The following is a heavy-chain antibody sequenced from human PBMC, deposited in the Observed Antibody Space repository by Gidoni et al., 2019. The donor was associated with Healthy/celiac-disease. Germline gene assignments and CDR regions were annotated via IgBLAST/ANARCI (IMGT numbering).Heavy chain of an antibody. CDR2: IIPIFGTA. D-gene: IGHD6-19*01. CDR1: GCTLSSYA. J-gene: IGHJ4*02. CDR3: ARPGIAVAGREFDY. Sequence: QVQLVQSVATVKKPGSSVKGSCKASGCTLSSYAISWVRQAPVQGLEWMGGIIPIFGTAYYAQKFQGRVTITADKSTSTAYMELSSLRSADTAVYYCARPGIAVAGREFDYWGQGTLVTVSS. V-gene: IGHV1-69*06.